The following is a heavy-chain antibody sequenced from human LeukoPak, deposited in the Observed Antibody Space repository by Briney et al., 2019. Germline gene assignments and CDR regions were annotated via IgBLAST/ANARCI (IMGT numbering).Heavy chain of an antibody. V-gene: IGHV1-18*01. D-gene: IGHD6-13*01. CDR1: GYTFTSYD. CDR2: ISADNGNT. Sequence: ATVKVSCKASGYTFTSYDISWVRQAPGQGLEWMGWISADNGNTNYAQKLQGRVTMTTDTSTSTAYMELRSLRSDDTAVYYCARDPGIAAAGPFDYWGQGTLVTVSS. CDR3: ARDPGIAAAGPFDY. J-gene: IGHJ4*02.